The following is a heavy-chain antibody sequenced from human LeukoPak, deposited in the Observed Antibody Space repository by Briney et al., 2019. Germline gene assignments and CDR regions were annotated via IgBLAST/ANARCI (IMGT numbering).Heavy chain of an antibody. J-gene: IGHJ3*01. V-gene: IGHV1-18*01. CDR3: ARGGSSGWYGVGAFDV. D-gene: IGHD6-19*01. Sequence: ASVKVSRKTSGYTFSDYGITWVRQAPGQGLEWIGWINPYNGNINSAQKLQGRVIMTTDTSTTTAHMELMSLTSDDTAVYYCARGGSSGWYGVGAFDVWGQGTMVIVSS. CDR1: GYTFSDYG. CDR2: INPYNGNI.